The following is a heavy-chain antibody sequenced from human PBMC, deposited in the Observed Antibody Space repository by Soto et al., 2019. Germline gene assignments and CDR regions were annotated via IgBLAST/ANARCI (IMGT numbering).Heavy chain of an antibody. CDR1: GGSIASGGYY. CDR2: IYSSGTT. V-gene: IGHV4-31*03. D-gene: IGHD3-10*01. J-gene: IGHJ4*02. CDR3: ATFTPSYYSASGAY. Sequence: QVQLQESGPRLVKPSQTLSLTCTVSGGSIASGGYYWTWIRQHPGEGLEWIAYIYSSGTTSYNPSLKSRVXISIDTSKNHFSLRLSSVTAADTAVYYCATFTPSYYSASGAYWGQGTLVTVSS.